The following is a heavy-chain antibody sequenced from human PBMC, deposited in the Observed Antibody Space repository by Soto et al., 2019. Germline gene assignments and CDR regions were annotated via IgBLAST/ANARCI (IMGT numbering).Heavy chain of an antibody. CDR1: GYTFTSYG. Sequence: ASVKVSCKASGYTFTSYGISWVRQAPGQGLEWMGWISAYNGNTNYAQKIQGRVTMTTDTSTSTAYMELRSLRSDDTAVYYCAREGDGFLEWLLSTHYYYYGMDVWGQGTTVTVSS. V-gene: IGHV1-18*01. D-gene: IGHD3-3*01. J-gene: IGHJ6*02. CDR3: AREGDGFLEWLLSTHYYYYGMDV. CDR2: ISAYNGNT.